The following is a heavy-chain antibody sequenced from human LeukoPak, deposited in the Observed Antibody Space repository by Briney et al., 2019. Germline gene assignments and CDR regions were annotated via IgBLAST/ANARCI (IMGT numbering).Heavy chain of an antibody. V-gene: IGHV4-61*09. Sequence: SETLSFTCTVSGGSISSGSYFWSWIRQPAGKGLEWIGHIYTSGTTNYNPSLKSRVTISADTSKNQFSLKLSSVTAADTAVHYCARGITIFGVVIQNWFDPWGQGTLVTVSS. CDR2: IYTSGTT. CDR3: ARGITIFGVVIQNWFDP. CDR1: GGSISSGSYF. J-gene: IGHJ5*02. D-gene: IGHD3-3*01.